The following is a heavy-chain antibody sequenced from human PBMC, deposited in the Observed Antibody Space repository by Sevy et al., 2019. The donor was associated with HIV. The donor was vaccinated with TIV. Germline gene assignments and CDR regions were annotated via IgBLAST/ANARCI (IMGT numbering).Heavy chain of an antibody. CDR3: ARYCSSTSCYTVDRKLDY. J-gene: IGHJ4*02. CDR1: GYSFSSYG. V-gene: IGHV1-18*04. Sequence: APVKVSCKASGYSFSSYGINWVRQAPGQGLEWMGWISAYNGNTNYAQKFQGRVTLTTDTSTTTAYMELRSLRFDDTAVYYCARYCSSTSCYTVDRKLDYWGQGTLVTVSS. CDR2: ISAYNGNT. D-gene: IGHD2-2*02.